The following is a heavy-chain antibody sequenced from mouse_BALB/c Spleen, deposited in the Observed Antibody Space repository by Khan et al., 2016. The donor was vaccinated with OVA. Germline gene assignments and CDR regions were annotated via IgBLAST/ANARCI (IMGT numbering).Heavy chain of an antibody. CDR3: TRAVYGGFAY. J-gene: IGHJ3*01. CDR2: ISDGGSSP. CDR1: GFTFSDYY. D-gene: IGHD1-1*02. Sequence: EVELVESGGGLVKPGGSLKLSCAASGFTFSDYYMYWVRQTPEKRLEWVATISDGGSSPYYPDSVRGRFTISRDNAKNSLSLHMSSLKSEDTAIYYCTRAVYGGFAYWGQGTLVTVSA. V-gene: IGHV5-4*02.